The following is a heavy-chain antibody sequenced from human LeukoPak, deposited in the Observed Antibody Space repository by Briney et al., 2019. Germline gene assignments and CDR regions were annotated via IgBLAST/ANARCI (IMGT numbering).Heavy chain of an antibody. J-gene: IGHJ4*02. D-gene: IGHD4-23*01. CDR1: GFTFSSYA. V-gene: IGHV3-23*01. Sequence: PGGCLRLSCAASGFTFSSYAMSWVREAPGKGLEWVSAISGSGGSTYYADSVKGRFTISRDNSKNMLYLQMNSLGAEDTAVYYCAKGSSVVSVDYWGQGTLVTVSS. CDR2: ISGSGGST. CDR3: AKGSSVVSVDY.